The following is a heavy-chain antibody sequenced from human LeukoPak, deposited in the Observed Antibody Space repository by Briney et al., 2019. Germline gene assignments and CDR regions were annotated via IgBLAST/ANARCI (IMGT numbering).Heavy chain of an antibody. CDR3: ARTIVLVPAAFYFDY. V-gene: IGHV1-2*02. CDR2: INPNSGGT. CDR1: GGTFSSYA. D-gene: IGHD2-2*01. Sequence: ASVKVSCKASGGTFSSYAISWVRQAPGQGLEWMGWINPNSGGTNYAQKFQGRVTMTRDTSISTAYMELSRLTSDNTAMYYCARTIVLVPAAFYFDYWGQGTLVTVSS. J-gene: IGHJ4*02.